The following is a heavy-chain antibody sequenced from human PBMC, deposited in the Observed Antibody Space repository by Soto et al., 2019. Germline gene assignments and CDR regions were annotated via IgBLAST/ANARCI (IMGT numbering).Heavy chain of an antibody. Sequence: QVQLQESGPGLVKPSQTLSLTCTVSGGSISSGGYYWSWIRQHPGKGLEWIGYIYYSGSTYYNPSLKSRVTISVDTSKNQCSLKLSSVTAADTDVYYCARYSSSWLGWFDPWGQGTLVNVSS. V-gene: IGHV4-31*03. CDR2: IYYSGST. CDR1: GGSISSGGYY. J-gene: IGHJ5*02. D-gene: IGHD6-13*01. CDR3: ARYSSSWLGWFDP.